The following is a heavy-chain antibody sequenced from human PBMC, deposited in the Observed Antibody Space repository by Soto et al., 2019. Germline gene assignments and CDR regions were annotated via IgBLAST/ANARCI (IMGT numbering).Heavy chain of an antibody. Sequence: SETLSLTCAVYGGSFSGYYWTWIRQPPGTGLEWIGEISHSGSTNYNPSLKSRVTISVDTSKNQFSLKLTSVTAADTAVYYCARHGGRYCSGGTCYIYWHFDLWGRGTLVTVPQ. J-gene: IGHJ2*01. CDR1: GGSFSGYY. D-gene: IGHD2-15*01. CDR3: ARHGGRYCSGGTCYIYWHFDL. V-gene: IGHV4-34*01. CDR2: ISHSGST.